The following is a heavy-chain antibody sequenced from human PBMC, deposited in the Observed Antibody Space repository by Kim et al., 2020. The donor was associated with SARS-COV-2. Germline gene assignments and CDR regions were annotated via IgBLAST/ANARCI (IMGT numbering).Heavy chain of an antibody. J-gene: IGHJ3*01. V-gene: IGHV4-31*03. CDR2: IYYSGTT. CDR1: NGSISNGGYY. Sequence: SETLSLTCTVSNGSISNGGYYWSWILQFPGKGLEWIGYIYYSGTTYYNPSLKSRLLISVDTSKNQFSLKLSSVTAADTAVYFCARDSWDSSGSWSGAFAV. CDR3: ARDSWDSSGSWSGAFAV. D-gene: IGHD6-25*01.